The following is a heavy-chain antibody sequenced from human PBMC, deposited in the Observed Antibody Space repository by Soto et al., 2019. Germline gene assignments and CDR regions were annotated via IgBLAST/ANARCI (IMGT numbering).Heavy chain of an antibody. D-gene: IGHD2-15*01. V-gene: IGHV4-31*03. J-gene: IGHJ4*02. CDR3: ARTGGSSGGSLDY. CDR1: GGSISSGGYY. CDR2: IYYSGST. Sequence: SETLSLTCTVSGGSISSGGYYWSWIRQHPGKGLEWIGYIYYSGSTYYNPSLKSRVTISVDTSKNQFSLKLSSVTAADTAVYYCARTGGSSGGSLDYWGKGTLVTVSS.